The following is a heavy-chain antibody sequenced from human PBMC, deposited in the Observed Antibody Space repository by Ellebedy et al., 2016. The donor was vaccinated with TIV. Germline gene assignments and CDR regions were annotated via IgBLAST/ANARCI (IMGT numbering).Heavy chain of an antibody. J-gene: IGHJ4*02. CDR1: GYSFNDYY. V-gene: IGHV5-51*01. CDR2: ILPGDADT. Sequence: KVSCKGSGYSFNDYYIAWVRQMPGKGLEWMGVILPGDADTTYSPSFQGQVTISVDKSLTTAYLQWSSLKASDTAMYYCARHEGTYHGPSEAGYWGQGTLVTVS. D-gene: IGHD3/OR15-3a*01. CDR3: ARHEGTYHGPSEAGY.